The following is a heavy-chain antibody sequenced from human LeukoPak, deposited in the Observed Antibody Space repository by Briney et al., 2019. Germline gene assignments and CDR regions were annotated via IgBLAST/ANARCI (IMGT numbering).Heavy chain of an antibody. J-gene: IGHJ4*02. CDR1: GFTFSSYG. V-gene: IGHV3-23*01. D-gene: IGHD6-13*01. Sequence: GRSLRLSCAASGFTFSSYGMHWVRQAPGKGLEWVSAISGSGDKKYYADPVKGRFIISRDNSKNTLYLEMNSLKAEDTAVYYCAKSKGSSSWNEDDYWGQGTLVTVSS. CDR3: AKSKGSSSWNEDDY. CDR2: ISGSGDKK.